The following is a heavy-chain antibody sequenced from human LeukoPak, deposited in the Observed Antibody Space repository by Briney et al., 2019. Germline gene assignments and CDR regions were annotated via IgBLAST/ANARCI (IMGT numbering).Heavy chain of an antibody. CDR2: ISSGGVT. CDR3: AHAPGGSSSDY. CDR1: GFTFSIYS. J-gene: IGHJ4*02. D-gene: IGHD2-15*01. V-gene: IGHV3-23*01. Sequence: PGGSLRLSCAASGFTFSIYSMAWARQSTGKGLEWVASISSGGVTYYADSVKGRFTISRDNSKNTLYLQMNSLRAEDTAVYYCAHAPGGSSSDYWGQGTLVTVSS.